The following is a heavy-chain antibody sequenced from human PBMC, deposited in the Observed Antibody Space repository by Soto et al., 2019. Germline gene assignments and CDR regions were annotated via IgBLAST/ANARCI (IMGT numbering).Heavy chain of an antibody. CDR3: ARGGIAGHWFDP. Sequence: QVQLQESGPGLLKPSQTLSLTCNVSNGYINSGGFYWSWIRQHPGKGLEWIGYIFHSGSTLYNPSLNSRLTLSADTSKNQLSLNLRSVTAADTAVYYCARGGIAGHWFDPWGQGILVTVSS. V-gene: IGHV4-31*03. CDR1: NGYINSGGFY. J-gene: IGHJ5*02. CDR2: IFHSGST. D-gene: IGHD6-13*01.